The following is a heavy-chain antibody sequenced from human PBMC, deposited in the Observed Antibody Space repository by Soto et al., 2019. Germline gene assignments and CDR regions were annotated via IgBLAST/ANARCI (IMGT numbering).Heavy chain of an antibody. CDR1: GFTSSSYG. CDR2: IWYDGSNK. D-gene: IGHD6-19*01. J-gene: IGHJ2*01. Sequence: PGGSLRLSCAASGFTSSSYGMHWVRQAPGKGLEWVAVIWYDGSNKYYADSVKDRFTISRDNSKNTLYLQMSSLRAEDTAVYYCARDFPGIAVAGVYWYFDLWGRGTLVTVSS. V-gene: IGHV3-33*01. CDR3: ARDFPGIAVAGVYWYFDL.